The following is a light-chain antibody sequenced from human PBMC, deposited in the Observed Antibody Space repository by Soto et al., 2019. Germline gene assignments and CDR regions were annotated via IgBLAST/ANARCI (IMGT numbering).Light chain of an antibody. CDR1: SSDVGGYKY. CDR2: EVS. J-gene: IGLJ1*01. CDR3: SSYADNNNYV. V-gene: IGLV2-8*01. Sequence: SALTQPPSASGSPGQSVTISCTGTSSDVGGYKYVSWYQQHPGKAPKLMIYEVSKRPSGVPDRFSGSKSGNTASLTVSGLQAEDEADYYCSSYADNNNYVFGTGTKVTVL.